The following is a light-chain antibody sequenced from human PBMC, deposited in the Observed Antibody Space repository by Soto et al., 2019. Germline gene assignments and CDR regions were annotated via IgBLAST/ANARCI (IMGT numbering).Light chain of an antibody. Sequence: QSVLTQPASVSGSPGQSITISCSGTSIDVGGTNHVSWYLQHPGEAPKLIMYDVSNRPSGGSDRFFVSKDDNTATLTVSGLQAEDEADYYYCSYTSFGTYVCATGPKVIVL. J-gene: IGLJ1*01. CDR1: SIDVGGTNH. V-gene: IGLV2-14*03. CDR2: DVS. CDR3: CSYTSFGTYV.